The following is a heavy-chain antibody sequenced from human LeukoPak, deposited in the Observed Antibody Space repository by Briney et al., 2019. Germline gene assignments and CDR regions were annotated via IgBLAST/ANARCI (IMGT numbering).Heavy chain of an antibody. Sequence: ASVKVSCKASGYTFTSYGIAWVRQAPGQGLEWMGLISAYNGNTNYLDKIQGRVTMTTDASTSTAYMELSRLRSDDAAVYYCARKRYSSGWYDPSRQPGYAFPRPPSEYYFDYWGQGTLVTVSS. CDR1: GYTFTSYG. V-gene: IGHV1-18*01. J-gene: IGHJ4*02. CDR3: ARKRYSSGWYDPSRQPGYAFPRPPSEYYFDY. D-gene: IGHD6-19*01. CDR2: ISAYNGNT.